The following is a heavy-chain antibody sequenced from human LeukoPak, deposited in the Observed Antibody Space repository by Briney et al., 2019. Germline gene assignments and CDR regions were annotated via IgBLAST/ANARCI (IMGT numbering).Heavy chain of an antibody. D-gene: IGHD6-19*01. CDR1: GFTFSTYS. V-gene: IGHV3-21*01. CDR2: ISSTGTFI. J-gene: IGHJ4*02. Sequence: GGSLRLSCAASGFTFSTYSMNWVRQAPGKGLEWVSSISSTGTFIYYADSVKGRFTISRDNAKNSLYLQMNSLRAEDTAVYYCARDRYSSAWYEEWGQGTLVTVSS. CDR3: ARDRYSSAWYEE.